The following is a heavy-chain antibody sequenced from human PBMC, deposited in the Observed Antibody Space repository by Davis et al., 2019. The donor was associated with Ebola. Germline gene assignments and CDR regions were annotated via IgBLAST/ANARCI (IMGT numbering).Heavy chain of an antibody. V-gene: IGHV1-69*06. CDR2: IIPLFGTT. CDR3: ARGDTAIDDY. CDR1: GNTISTYT. J-gene: IGHJ4*02. D-gene: IGHD5-18*01. Sequence: AASVKVSCKASGNTISTYTIDWVRQAPGQGLEWMGGIIPLFGTTNYAQKFQGRVTITADKSTSTAYMELSSLRSEDTAVYYCARGDTAIDDYWGQGTLVTVSS.